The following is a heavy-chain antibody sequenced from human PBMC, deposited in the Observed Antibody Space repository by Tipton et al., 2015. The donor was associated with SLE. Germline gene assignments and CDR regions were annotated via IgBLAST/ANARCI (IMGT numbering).Heavy chain of an antibody. D-gene: IGHD1-7*01. CDR3: ARVDGTGTTSGLFDY. CDR2: TYYRSKWYN. J-gene: IGHJ4*02. CDR1: GDSVSSNSAA. Sequence: LRLSCAISGDSVSSNSAAWHWIRQSPSRGLEWLGRTYYRSKWYNDYAVSVKSRITINPDTSKNQFSLQLNSVTPEDTAVYYCARVDGTGTTSGLFDYWGQGTLVTVSS. V-gene: IGHV6-1*01.